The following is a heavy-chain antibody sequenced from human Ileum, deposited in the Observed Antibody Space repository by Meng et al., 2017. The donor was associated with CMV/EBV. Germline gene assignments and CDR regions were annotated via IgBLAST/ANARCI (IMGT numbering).Heavy chain of an antibody. CDR1: GFSFSTYW. CDR3: VRGYYPDSSGSYFDS. D-gene: IGHD3-22*01. V-gene: IGHV3-74*03. Sequence: GQLGESVGGLVQPGGSLRLSCAASGFSFSTYWMHWVRQAPGKGLVWVSHVNGDETITKYADSVKGRFSISRDNSKNTVYLQMKSLRIEDTAVYYCVRGYYPDSSGSYFDSWGQGTLVTVSS. CDR2: VNGDETIT. J-gene: IGHJ4*02.